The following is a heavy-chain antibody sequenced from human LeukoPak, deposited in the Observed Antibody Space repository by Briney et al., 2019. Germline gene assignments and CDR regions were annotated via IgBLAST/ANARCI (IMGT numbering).Heavy chain of an antibody. V-gene: IGHV3-23*01. J-gene: IGHJ4*02. CDR1: GFTFSSYA. Sequence: GGSLRLSCAASGFTFSSYAMSWVRQAPGKGLEWVSAISGSGGSTYYADSVKGRFTISRDNSKNTLYLQMNSLRAEDTAVYYCAKLLQTQSTYYYDSSGYYFDYWGQGTLVTVSS. D-gene: IGHD3-22*01. CDR2: ISGSGGST. CDR3: AKLLQTQSTYYYDSSGYYFDY.